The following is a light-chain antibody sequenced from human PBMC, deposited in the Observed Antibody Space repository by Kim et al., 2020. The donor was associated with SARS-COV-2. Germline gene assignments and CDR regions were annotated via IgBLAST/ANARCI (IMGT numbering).Light chain of an antibody. CDR2: GDN. CDR3: QSYDRGLSGYV. V-gene: IGLV1-40*01. J-gene: IGLJ1*01. Sequence: RGTSSCTGGSYNIGTGFHVHWYHQRPGRAPKLLIHGDNDRPSGVPHRFSGSKSGTSASLAISGLQAEDEGDYYCQSYDRGLSGYVFGTGTKVTVL. CDR1: SYNIGTGFH.